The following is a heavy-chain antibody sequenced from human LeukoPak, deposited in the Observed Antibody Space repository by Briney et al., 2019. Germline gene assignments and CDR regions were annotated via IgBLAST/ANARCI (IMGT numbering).Heavy chain of an antibody. CDR2: IIPILGIA. J-gene: IGHJ4*02. Sequence: SVKVSCKASGGTFSSYAISWVRQAPGQGLKWMGRIIPILGIANYAQKFQGRVTITADKSTSTAYMELSSLRSEDTAVYYCARSTYDSSGYPFDYWGQGTLVTVSS. CDR3: ARSTYDSSGYPFDY. D-gene: IGHD3-22*01. CDR1: GGTFSSYA. V-gene: IGHV1-69*04.